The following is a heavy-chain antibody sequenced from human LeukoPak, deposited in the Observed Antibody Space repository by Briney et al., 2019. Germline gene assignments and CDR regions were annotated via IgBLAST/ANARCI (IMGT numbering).Heavy chain of an antibody. D-gene: IGHD1-1*01. CDR3: ARVGNSRSY. CDR1: GYTFTGYY. Sequence: ASVKVSCKASGYTFTGYYMHWVRQPRGQGLEWMGRINTNSGGTNYAQNFQGRVTMTRDTSISTAYMELSRLRSDDTAVYYCARVGNSRSYWGQGTLVTVSS. V-gene: IGHV1-2*06. CDR2: INTNSGGT. J-gene: IGHJ4*02.